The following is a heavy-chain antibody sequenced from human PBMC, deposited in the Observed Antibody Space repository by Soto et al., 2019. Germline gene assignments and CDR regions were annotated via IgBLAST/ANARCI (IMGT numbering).Heavy chain of an antibody. Sequence: SETLCLTCTVSGGSISSYYWSWIRQPPGKGLEWIGYVYYSGSTNYNPSLKSRVTISVDTSKNQFSLKLSSVTAADTAVYYCARHGRFQYNWFDPWGQGTLVTVS. J-gene: IGHJ5*02. CDR3: ARHGRFQYNWFDP. CDR2: VYYSGST. CDR1: GGSISSYY. V-gene: IGHV4-59*01.